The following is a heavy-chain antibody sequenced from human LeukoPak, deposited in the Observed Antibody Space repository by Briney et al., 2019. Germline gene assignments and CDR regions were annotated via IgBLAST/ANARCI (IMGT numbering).Heavy chain of an antibody. CDR2: IIPIFGTA. CDR1: GGTFSSYA. CDR3: ARNKGAARSMDV. V-gene: IGHV1-69*13. Sequence: SVKVSCKASGGTFSSYAISLVRQAPGQGLEWMGGIIPIFGTANYAQKFQGRVTITADESTSTAYMELSSLRSEDTAVYYCARNKGAARSMDVWGKGTTVTVSS. J-gene: IGHJ6*03. D-gene: IGHD6-6*01.